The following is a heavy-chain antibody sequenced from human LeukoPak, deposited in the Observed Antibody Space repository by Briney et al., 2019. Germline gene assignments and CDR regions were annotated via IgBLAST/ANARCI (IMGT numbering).Heavy chain of an antibody. J-gene: IGHJ6*03. Sequence: PGGSLRLSCAASGFTFSSYAMSWVRQAPGKGLEWVSAISGSGGSTYYADSVKGRFTISRDNSKKTLYLQMNSLRAEDTAVYYCAKGGYSIAAYYYYYYMDVWGKGTTVTVSS. CDR3: AKGGYSIAAYYYYYYMDV. D-gene: IGHD6-25*01. V-gene: IGHV3-23*01. CDR2: ISGSGGST. CDR1: GFTFSSYA.